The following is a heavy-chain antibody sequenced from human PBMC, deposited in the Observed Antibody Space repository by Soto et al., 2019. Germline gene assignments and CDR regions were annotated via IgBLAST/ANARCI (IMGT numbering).Heavy chain of an antibody. Sequence: AGGSLRLSCAASGFTFDGHGMTWVRQAPGKGLEWVSGITWNGATTGYADSVKGRFTISRDNSKNTLYLQMNSLRAEDTAVYYCAKDRGEAYDSSGYYSYWGQGTRVTVSS. CDR3: AKDRGEAYDSSGYYSY. CDR2: ITWNGATT. V-gene: IGHV3-20*04. J-gene: IGHJ4*02. D-gene: IGHD3-22*01. CDR1: GFTFDGHG.